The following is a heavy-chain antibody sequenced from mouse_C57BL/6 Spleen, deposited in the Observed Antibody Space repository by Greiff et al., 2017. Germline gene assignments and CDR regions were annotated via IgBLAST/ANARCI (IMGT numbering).Heavy chain of an antibody. Sequence: QVQLQQSGPELVKPGASVKISCKASGYAFSSSWMNWVKQRPGKGLEWIGRIYPGDGGTTYNGKFKGKATLAADKSSSTAYMQLSRLTSEDAAVYFCSRSADRDYYYFDYWGQGTTLTVSS. V-gene: IGHV1-82*01. J-gene: IGHJ2*01. CDR3: SRSADRDYYYFDY. CDR2: IYPGDGGT. D-gene: IGHD2-4*01. CDR1: GYAFSSSW.